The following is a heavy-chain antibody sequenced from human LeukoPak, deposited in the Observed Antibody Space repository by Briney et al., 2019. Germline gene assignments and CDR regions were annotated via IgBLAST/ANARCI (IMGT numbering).Heavy chain of an antibody. J-gene: IGHJ4*02. Sequence: PGRSLRLSCAASGFTFSSYGMHWVRQAPGKGLEWAAVISYDGSNKYYADSVKGRFTISRDNSKNTLYLQMNSLRAEDTAVYYCAKPLYSGSYYKVASLDYWGQGTLVTVSS. D-gene: IGHD1-26*01. CDR1: GFTFSSYG. CDR3: AKPLYSGSYYKVASLDY. CDR2: ISYDGSNK. V-gene: IGHV3-30*18.